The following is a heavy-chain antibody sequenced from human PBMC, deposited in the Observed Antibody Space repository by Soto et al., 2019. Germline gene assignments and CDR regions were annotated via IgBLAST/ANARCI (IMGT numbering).Heavy chain of an antibody. CDR2: INNDGSDT. V-gene: IGHV3-74*01. Sequence: EVQLVESGGGLVQPGGSLRLSCEVSGFTLSSYWMHWVRQAPGKGLMWVSRINNDGSDTTYADSVKGRFTIVRDNARNTLHLELDSLSAEDTAVYYCVRGPLGIAINPAAMLYWAQGTLVTVSS. CDR1: GFTLSSYW. CDR3: VRGPLGIAINPAAMLY. D-gene: IGHD2-2*01. J-gene: IGHJ4*02.